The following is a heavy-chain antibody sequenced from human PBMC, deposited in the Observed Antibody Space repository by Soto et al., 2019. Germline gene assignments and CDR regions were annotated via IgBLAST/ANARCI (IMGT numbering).Heavy chain of an antibody. V-gene: IGHV1-18*04. D-gene: IGHD3-3*01. J-gene: IGHJ6*02. CDR2: SSAYNGNT. CDR1: GYIFSDYY. Sequence: ASVKVSCKASGYIFSDYYMHWVRQAPGQGVEWMRWSSAYNGNTNYAQKLQGRVTMTTDTSTSTAYMELRSLRSDDTAVYYCARDITGSLEWLLHPQYYYYYGTDVWGQGTTVTVSS. CDR3: ARDITGSLEWLLHPQYYYYYGTDV.